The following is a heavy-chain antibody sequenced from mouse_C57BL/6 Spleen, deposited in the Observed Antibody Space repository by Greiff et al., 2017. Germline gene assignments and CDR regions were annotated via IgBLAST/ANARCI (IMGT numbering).Heavy chain of an antibody. CDR3: ARSGTYDYDVGAY. V-gene: IGHV1-64*01. Sequence: VQLQQPGAELVKPGASVKLSCKASGYTFTSYWMHWVKQRPGQGLEWIGMIHPNSGSTNYNEKFKSKATLTVDKSSSTAYMQLSSLTSEDSAVYYCARSGTYDYDVGAYWGQGTLVTVSA. J-gene: IGHJ3*01. D-gene: IGHD2-4*01. CDR2: IHPNSGST. CDR1: GYTFTSYW.